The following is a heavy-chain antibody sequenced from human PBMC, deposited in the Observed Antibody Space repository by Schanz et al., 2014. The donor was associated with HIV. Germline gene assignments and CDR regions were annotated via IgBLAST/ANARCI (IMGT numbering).Heavy chain of an antibody. CDR1: GFNFNSYG. D-gene: IGHD1-20*01. CDR3: ARDYHWNWFDP. V-gene: IGHV3-30*03. J-gene: IGHJ5*02. Sequence: QVQLVESGGGVVQPGRSLRLSCVASGFNFNSYGMHWVRQAPGKGLGWGAVTSSDGSGKFYVDSVKGRFTISRDNSKSILFLQMSSLRREDTAVYYCARDYHWNWFDPWGQGTLVTVSS. CDR2: TSSDGSGK.